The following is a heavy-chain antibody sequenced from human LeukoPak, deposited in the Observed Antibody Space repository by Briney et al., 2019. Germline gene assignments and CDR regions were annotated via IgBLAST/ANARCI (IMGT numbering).Heavy chain of an antibody. CDR1: GFTVSRNY. V-gene: IGHV3-66*01. CDR2: IYSAGST. J-gene: IGHJ4*02. D-gene: IGHD3-9*01. CDR3: AREYYDILTGIYYFDY. Sequence: GGSLRLSCTASGFTVSRNYMSWVRQAPGKGLEWVSAIYSAGSTYYTDSVKGRFTISRDNSKNTLYLQMNSLRAEDTAVYYCAREYYDILTGIYYFDYWGQGTLVTVSS.